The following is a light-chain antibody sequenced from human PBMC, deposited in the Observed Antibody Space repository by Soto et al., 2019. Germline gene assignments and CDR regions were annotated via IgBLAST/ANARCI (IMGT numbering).Light chain of an antibody. CDR3: QQRTNWPPGYT. CDR2: GAS. J-gene: IGKJ2*01. CDR1: QSVSGY. V-gene: IGKV3-11*01. Sequence: EIVLTQSPATLSLSPGERATLSCRASQSVSGYIAWYQQKPGQAPRLLIYGASNRATGIPTRFSGSGSGTDFTLTISSLEPEDFAVYFGQQRTNWPPGYTFGQGTKLEIK.